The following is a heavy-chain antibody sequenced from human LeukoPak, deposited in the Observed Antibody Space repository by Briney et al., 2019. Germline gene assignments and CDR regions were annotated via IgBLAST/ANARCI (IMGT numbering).Heavy chain of an antibody. D-gene: IGHD3-16*01. Sequence: GGSLRLSCAASGFTFSSYAMSWVRQAPGKGLEWVSGIIDNGYITYYANSVGGRFTISRDNSKNTLFLQMNSLRAEDRAVYYCAKLGGQEVHNYYVAVWGKGTTVAVSS. CDR2: IIDNGYIT. CDR3: AKLGGQEVHNYYVAV. V-gene: IGHV3-23*01. CDR1: GFTFSSYA. J-gene: IGHJ6*03.